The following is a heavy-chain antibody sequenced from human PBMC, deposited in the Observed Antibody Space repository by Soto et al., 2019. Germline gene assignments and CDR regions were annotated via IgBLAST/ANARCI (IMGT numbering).Heavy chain of an antibody. CDR2: ISSSSSYI. J-gene: IGHJ4*02. V-gene: IGHV3-21*01. D-gene: IGHD3-22*01. Sequence: EVQLVESGGGLVKPGGSLRLSCAASGFTFSSYSMNWVRQAPGKGLEWVSSISSSSSYIYYADSVKGRFTISRDNAKNALYLQMHCLRAEDTAVYYCARAAYDSSGYYHGWGQETLLTVSS. CDR1: GFTFSSYS. CDR3: ARAAYDSSGYYHG.